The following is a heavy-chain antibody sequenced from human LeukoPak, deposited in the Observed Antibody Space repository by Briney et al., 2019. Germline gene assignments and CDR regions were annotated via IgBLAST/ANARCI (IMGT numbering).Heavy chain of an antibody. V-gene: IGHV1-46*01. Sequence: ASVKVSCKASGYTFTSYYMHWVRQAPGQGLEWMGIINPSGGSTSYAQKFQGRVTMTRDMSTSTVYMELSSLRSEDTAVYYCARDSGITNMFGGGRGSALEEPNDVFDIWGQGTMVIVSS. J-gene: IGHJ3*02. CDR2: INPSGGST. CDR1: GYTFTSYY. CDR3: ARDSGITNMFGGGRGSALEEPNDVFDI. D-gene: IGHD3-16*01.